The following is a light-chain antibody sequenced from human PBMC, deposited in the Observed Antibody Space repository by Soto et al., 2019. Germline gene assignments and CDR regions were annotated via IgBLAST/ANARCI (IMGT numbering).Light chain of an antibody. J-gene: IGKJ1*01. CDR3: QHYNWYSEA. CDR2: KAS. CDR1: QTVSSC. V-gene: IGKV1-5*03. Sequence: DIQMTQSPCTLSLSVGDRVTITCRASQTVSSCLAWYQQKPGKAPKLLIDKASSLKSGVPSRFSGSGSGTAFTLTISSLQPDDVANYYCQHYNWYSEAFGQGTKVDIK.